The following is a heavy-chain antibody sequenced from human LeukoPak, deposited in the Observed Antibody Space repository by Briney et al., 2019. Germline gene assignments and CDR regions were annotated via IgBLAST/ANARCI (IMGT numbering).Heavy chain of an antibody. Sequence: PGRSLRLSCAASGFTFSSYGMHWVRQAPGKGLEWVAFIRYDGSNKYYADSVKGRFTISRDNSKNTLYLQMNSLRAEDTAVYYCAKAKVVPAAPFDCWGQGTLVTVSS. V-gene: IGHV3-30*02. J-gene: IGHJ4*02. CDR1: GFTFSSYG. CDR3: AKAKVVPAAPFDC. D-gene: IGHD2-2*01. CDR2: IRYDGSNK.